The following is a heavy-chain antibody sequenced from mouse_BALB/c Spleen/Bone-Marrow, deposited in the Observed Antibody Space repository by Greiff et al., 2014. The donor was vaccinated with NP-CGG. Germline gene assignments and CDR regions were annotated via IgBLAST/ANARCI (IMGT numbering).Heavy chain of an antibody. J-gene: IGHJ3*01. Sequence: SGAELAKPGASVKMSCKASGYTFTSYWMHWVKQRPGQGLEWIGYINPSTGYTEYNQKFKDKATLTADKSSSTAYMQLSSLTSEDSAVYYCAREGYDPWFAYWGQGTLVTVSA. CDR3: AREGYDPWFAY. V-gene: IGHV1-7*01. CDR1: GYTFTSYW. CDR2: INPSTGYT. D-gene: IGHD2-14*01.